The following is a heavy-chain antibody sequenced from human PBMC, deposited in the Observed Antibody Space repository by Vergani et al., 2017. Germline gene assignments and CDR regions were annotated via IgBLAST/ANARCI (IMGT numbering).Heavy chain of an antibody. CDR1: GGSISSGGYY. D-gene: IGHD3-22*01. Sequence: QVQLQESGPGLVKPSQTLSLTCTVSGGSISSGGYYWSWIRQHQGQGMEWIGCIYYSGSTYYNPSLKSRVTISVDTSKNQFSLELSSVTAADTAVYYCARDAGDYYDSSGYSAYYFDDWGQGTLVTVSS. V-gene: IGHV4-31*03. CDR2: IYYSGST. J-gene: IGHJ4*02. CDR3: ARDAGDYYDSSGYSAYYFDD.